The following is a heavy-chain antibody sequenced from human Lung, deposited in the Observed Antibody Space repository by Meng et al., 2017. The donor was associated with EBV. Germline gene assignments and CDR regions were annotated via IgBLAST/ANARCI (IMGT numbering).Heavy chain of an antibody. V-gene: IGHV6-1*01. CDR2: TYYMSKWYN. Sequence: VQLEQSGPGLVKPSXXLSLTCDISGDSVSSNSAAWNWIRQSPLRGLEWLGRTYYMSKWYNDYAVSVKSRISINPDTSKNQFSLQLNSVTPEDTAVYYCARATSGFDSWGQGTLVTVSS. D-gene: IGHD2-2*01. J-gene: IGHJ4*02. CDR1: GDSVSSNSAA. CDR3: ARATSGFDS.